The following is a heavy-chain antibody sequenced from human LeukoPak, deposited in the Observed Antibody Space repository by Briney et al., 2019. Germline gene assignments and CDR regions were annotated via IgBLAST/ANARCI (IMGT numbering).Heavy chain of an antibody. CDR3: AIYSYGHLDH. V-gene: IGHV4-34*01. J-gene: IGHJ4*02. CDR2: INHSGST. Sequence: PSETLSLTCAVYGGSFSTYYWSWISQPPGKGLEWIGEINHSGSTNYNPSLKSRVTISVDTSKNQFSLKLSSVTAADTAVYHCAIYSYGHLDHWGQGTLVTVSS. D-gene: IGHD5-18*01. CDR1: GGSFSTYY.